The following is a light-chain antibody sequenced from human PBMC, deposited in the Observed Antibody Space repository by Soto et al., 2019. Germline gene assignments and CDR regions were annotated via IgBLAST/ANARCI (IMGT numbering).Light chain of an antibody. CDR3: QQYGSLSWT. Sequence: DIVLTQSPGTLSLSPGQRATLPCRASKRVSSNYLAWYQQRPGQAPRLLIYGASTRATGIPDRFSGSGSGTDFTLTISRLEPEDFAVYYCQQYGSLSWTFGQGTKVEIK. V-gene: IGKV3-20*01. CDR1: KRVSSNY. J-gene: IGKJ1*01. CDR2: GAS.